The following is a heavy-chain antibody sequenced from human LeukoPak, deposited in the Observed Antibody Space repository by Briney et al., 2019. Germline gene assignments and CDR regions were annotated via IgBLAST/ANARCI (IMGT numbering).Heavy chain of an antibody. D-gene: IGHD2-15*01. CDR3: AKLPFGPLGGPRTSY. J-gene: IGHJ4*02. CDR1: GFTFSTYA. V-gene: IGHV3-23*01. Sequence: GGSLRLSCAASGFTFSTYAMSWVRQAPEKGLEWVSAISGSGGSTYYADSVKGRFTISRDNSKNTLYLQMNSLRAEDTAVYYCAKLPFGPLGGPRTSYWGQGTLVTVSS. CDR2: ISGSGGST.